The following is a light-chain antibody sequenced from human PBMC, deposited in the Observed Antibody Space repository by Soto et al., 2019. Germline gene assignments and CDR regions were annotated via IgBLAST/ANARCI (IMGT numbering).Light chain of an antibody. CDR2: SNN. V-gene: IGLV1-44*01. Sequence: QSVLTQPPSVSGTPGQTVTISCSGSSSNIGSKSVQWYQQLPETAPKLLIYSNNQRPSGVPDRFSGSKSGTSASLAISGLQCEDEAHYYCGAWDDTLNVLVFGGGTKLTVL. CDR3: GAWDDTLNVLV. CDR1: SSNIGSKS. J-gene: IGLJ2*01.